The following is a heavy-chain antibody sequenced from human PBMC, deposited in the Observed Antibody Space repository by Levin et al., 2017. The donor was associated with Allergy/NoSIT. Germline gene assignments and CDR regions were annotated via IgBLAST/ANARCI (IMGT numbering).Heavy chain of an antibody. CDR1: GFTFDDYG. V-gene: IGHV3-20*01. CDR2: INWNGGST. J-gene: IGHJ4*02. Sequence: GGSLRLSCAASGFTFDDYGMSWVRQAPGKGLEWVSGINWNGGSTGYADSVKGRFTISRDNAKNSLYLQMNSLRAEDTALYHCARDLGRYDILTGPTPYHYWGQGTLVTVSS. CDR3: ARDLGRYDILTGPTPYHY. D-gene: IGHD3-9*01.